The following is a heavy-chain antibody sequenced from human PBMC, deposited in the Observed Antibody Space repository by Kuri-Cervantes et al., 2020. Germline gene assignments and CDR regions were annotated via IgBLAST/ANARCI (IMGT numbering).Heavy chain of an antibody. CDR1: GYTFSNYG. CDR3: ATLRAQDGSSFDY. CDR2: ISAYNGNT. J-gene: IGHJ4*02. Sequence: ASVKVSCKASGYTFSNYGISWVRQAPGQGLEWMGWISAYNGNTNYAQKLQGRVTMTTDTSTSTAYMELRSLRSDDTAVYYCATLRAQDGSSFDYWGQGTLVTVSS. D-gene: IGHD6-13*01. V-gene: IGHV1-18*01.